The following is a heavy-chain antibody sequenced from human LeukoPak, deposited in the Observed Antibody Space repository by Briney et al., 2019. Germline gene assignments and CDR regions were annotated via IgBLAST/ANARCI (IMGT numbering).Heavy chain of an antibody. V-gene: IGHV3-48*03. D-gene: IGHD3-22*01. J-gene: IGHJ3*02. CDR1: GFTFSSYE. CDR3: ARDTYYYDSSGLTSDAFDI. CDR2: ISSSGSTI. Sequence: PGGSLRLSCAASGFTFSSYEMNWVRQAPGKGLEWVSYISSSGSTIYYADSVKGRFTISRDNAKNSLYLQMNSLRAEDTAVYYCARDTYYYDSSGLTSDAFDIWGQGTMVTVSS.